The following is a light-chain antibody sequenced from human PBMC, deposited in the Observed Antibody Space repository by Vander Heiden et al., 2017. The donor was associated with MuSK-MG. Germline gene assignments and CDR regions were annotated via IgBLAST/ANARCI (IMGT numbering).Light chain of an antibody. Sequence: NFMLTQPHSVSGSPGKTVTISCTRSSGSIDSNHVQWYQQRPGSSPTTGSGDDNERPSGVPDRFAGSIDTSSNSESLTISGLKTQHQAYDYCQFYDTTNQLRFGGGTKLTVL. CDR1: SGSIDSNH. J-gene: IGLJ2*01. CDR2: DDN. V-gene: IGLV6-57*01. CDR3: QFYDTTNQLR.